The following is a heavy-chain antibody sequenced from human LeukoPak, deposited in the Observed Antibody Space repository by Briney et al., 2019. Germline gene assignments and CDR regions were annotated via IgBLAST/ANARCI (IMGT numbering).Heavy chain of an antibody. V-gene: IGHV3-48*01. Sequence: PGGSLRLSCATSGFTFSDYNMNWVRQAPGKGLESVSYMSRSGNIIYYAGSVKGRFTISRDNAKNSLYLQMNSLRVEDTGVYYCARDVYYGSGSPRLDYWGQGILVTVSS. D-gene: IGHD3-10*01. CDR3: ARDVYYGSGSPRLDY. CDR2: MSRSGNII. CDR1: GFTFSDYN. J-gene: IGHJ4*02.